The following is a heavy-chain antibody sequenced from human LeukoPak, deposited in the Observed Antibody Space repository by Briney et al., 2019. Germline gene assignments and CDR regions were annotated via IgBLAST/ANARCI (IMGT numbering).Heavy chain of an antibody. V-gene: IGHV1-69*05. CDR2: IIPIFGTA. CDR3: ARALGGSPSNYYYYYYMDV. Sequence: ASVKVSCKASGYTFTSYAISWVRQAPGQGLEWMGGIIPIFGTANYAQKFQGRVTITTDESTSTAYMELSSLRSEDTAVYYCARALGGSPSNYYYYYYMDVWGKGTTVTVSS. D-gene: IGHD2-15*01. CDR1: GYTFTSYA. J-gene: IGHJ6*03.